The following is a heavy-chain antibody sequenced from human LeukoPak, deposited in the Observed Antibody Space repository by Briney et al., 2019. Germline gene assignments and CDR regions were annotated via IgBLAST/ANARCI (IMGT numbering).Heavy chain of an antibody. CDR2: IYYSGST. Sequence: PSETLSLTCAVYGGSFSSYYWSWIRQPPGKGLEWIGYIYYSGSTNYNPSLKSRVTISVDTSKNQFSLKLSSVTAADTAVYYCARRGYSSSWLFDYWGQGTLVTVSS. CDR1: GGSFSSYY. CDR3: ARRGYSSSWLFDY. J-gene: IGHJ4*02. V-gene: IGHV4-59*01. D-gene: IGHD6-13*01.